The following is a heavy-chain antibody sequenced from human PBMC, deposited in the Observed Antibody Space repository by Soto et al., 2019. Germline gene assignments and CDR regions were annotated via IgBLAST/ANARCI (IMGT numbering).Heavy chain of an antibody. CDR2: ISSSSSYI. V-gene: IGHV3-21*01. D-gene: IGHD6-13*01. J-gene: IGHJ6*02. CDR3: ARVEPGIAEYYYGMDV. CDR1: GFTFSSYS. Sequence: GGSLRLSCAASGFTFSSYSMNWVRQAPGKGLEWVSSISSSSSYIYYADSVKGRFTISRDNAKNSLYLQMNSLRAEDTAVYYCARVEPGIAEYYYGMDVWGQGTTVTVSS.